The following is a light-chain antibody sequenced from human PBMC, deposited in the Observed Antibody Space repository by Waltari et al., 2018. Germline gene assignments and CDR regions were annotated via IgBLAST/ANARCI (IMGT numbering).Light chain of an antibody. V-gene: IGKV2-30*01. CDR3: MSGTHWPPWT. CDR1: QSLVGSDGKTH. J-gene: IGKJ1*01. CDR2: RVS. Sequence: DVVMTQSPLSLPVTLGQPASISCRSSQSLVGSDGKTHLNWFNQRPGQSPRRLIYRVSNRDSGVPDRFSGSGSGSDFTLKISRVEAEDVGLYYCMSGTHWPPWTFGQGTKVEIK.